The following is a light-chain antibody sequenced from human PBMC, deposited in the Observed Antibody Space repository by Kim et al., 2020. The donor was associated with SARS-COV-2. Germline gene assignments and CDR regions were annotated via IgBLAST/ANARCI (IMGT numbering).Light chain of an antibody. Sequence: SSELTQDPAVSVALGQTVRITCQGDSLRNYYATWYQQKPGQAPVVVMYGKNNRPSGIPDRFSGSSSGNTASLTITGAQAEDEADYYCNSRDSSGNHYVFGAGTQLTVL. V-gene: IGLV3-19*01. CDR1: SLRNYY. CDR3: NSRDSSGNHYV. CDR2: GKN. J-gene: IGLJ1*01.